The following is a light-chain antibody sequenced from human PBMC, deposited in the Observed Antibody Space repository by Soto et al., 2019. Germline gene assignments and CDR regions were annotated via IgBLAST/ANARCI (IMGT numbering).Light chain of an antibody. V-gene: IGKV1-39*01. CDR1: QSISSY. CDR3: QHSYTVPIA. CDR2: AAS. J-gene: IGKJ5*01. Sequence: DIQLTQSPSSLSASVGDRVTITFRASQSISSYLNWYQHKPGRAPRILIYAASTLQSGVPSRFTGSGSGTEFTLTISGLQPEDVATYYCQHSYTVPIAFGQGTRLEIK.